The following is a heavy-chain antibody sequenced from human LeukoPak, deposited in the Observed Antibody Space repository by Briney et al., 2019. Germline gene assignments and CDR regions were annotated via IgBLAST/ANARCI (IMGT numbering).Heavy chain of an antibody. V-gene: IGHV3-64*01. D-gene: IGHD2-8*01. CDR1: GFTFNNYA. J-gene: IGHJ4*02. CDR2: ISSNGGST. Sequence: PGGSLRLSCAASGFTFNNYAMSWVRQAPGKGLEYVSAISSNGGSTYCANSVKGRFTISRDNSKNTLYLQMGSLRAEDMALYYCARVGCTNGVCYLDYWGQGTLVTVSS. CDR3: ARVGCTNGVCYLDY.